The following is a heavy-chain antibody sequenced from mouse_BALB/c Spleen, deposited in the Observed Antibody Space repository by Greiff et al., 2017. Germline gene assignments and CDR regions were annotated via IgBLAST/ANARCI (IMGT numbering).Heavy chain of an antibody. CDR2: ISSGSSTI. CDR3: ARRGAYYGYDDAMDY. J-gene: IGHJ4*01. V-gene: IGHV5-17*02. D-gene: IGHD2-14*01. Sequence: EVHLVESGGGLVQPGGSRKLSCAASGFTFSSFGMHWVRQAPEKGLEWVAYISSGSSTIYYADTVKGRFTISRDNPKNTLFLQMTSLRSEDTAMYYCARRGAYYGYDDAMDYWGQGTSVTVSS. CDR1: GFTFSSFG.